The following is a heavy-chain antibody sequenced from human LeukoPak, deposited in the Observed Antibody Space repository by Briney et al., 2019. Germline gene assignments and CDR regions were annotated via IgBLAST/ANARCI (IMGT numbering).Heavy chain of an antibody. V-gene: IGHV1-8*01. CDR1: GYTFTSYD. CDR3: ARVSSGTLLDFDF. Sequence: ASVKVSCKASGYTFTSYDINWVRQATGQGLEWMAWMNPNSGNTGYAQKFQGRVTMTRNTSISTAYMELSSLRSEDTAVYYCARVSSGTLLDFDFWGQGTLVTVSS. J-gene: IGHJ4*02. D-gene: IGHD3-10*01. CDR2: MNPNSGNT.